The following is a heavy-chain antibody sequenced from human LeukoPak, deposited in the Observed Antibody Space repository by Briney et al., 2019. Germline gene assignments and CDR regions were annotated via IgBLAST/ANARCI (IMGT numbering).Heavy chain of an antibody. CDR3: ARGPLAPYDILTGYYYYYYMDV. V-gene: IGHV4-39*07. Sequence: PSETLSLTCAVSGGSISSSSYYWGWIRQPPGKGLEWIGSIYYSGSTYYNPSLKSRVTVSVDTSKNQFSLKLSSVTAADTAVYYCARGPLAPYDILTGYYYYYYMDVWGKGTTVTVSS. D-gene: IGHD3-9*01. CDR2: IYYSGST. CDR1: GGSISSSSYY. J-gene: IGHJ6*03.